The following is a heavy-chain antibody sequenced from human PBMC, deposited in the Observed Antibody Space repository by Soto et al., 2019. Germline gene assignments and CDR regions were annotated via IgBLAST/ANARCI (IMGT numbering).Heavy chain of an antibody. CDR3: ARLGGGYGDYYYYYYMDV. CDR1: GYSFTSYW. V-gene: IGHV5-51*01. D-gene: IGHD4-17*01. Sequence: GESLKISCKGSGYSFTSYWIGWVRQMPGKGLEWMGIIYPGDSDTRYSPSSQGQVTISADNSISTAYLQWSSLKASDTAMYYCARLGGGYGDYYYYYYMDVWGKGTTVTVSS. J-gene: IGHJ6*03. CDR2: IYPGDSDT.